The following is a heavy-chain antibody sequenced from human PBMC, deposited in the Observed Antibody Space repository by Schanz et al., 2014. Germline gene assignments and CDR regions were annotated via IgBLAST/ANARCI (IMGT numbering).Heavy chain of an antibody. J-gene: IGHJ3*01. CDR3: VRDAGRDGYNLAFDV. Sequence: EVQLVESGGGLIHPGGSLRLSCAVSGFTVSTNYMTWVRQAPGKGLECVSVLYTGGSKFYAESVRGRFFISRDSSKNTLFLHMNSLRAEDTAVYYCVRDAGRDGYNLAFDVWGQGTLVTVSS. D-gene: IGHD1-1*01. V-gene: IGHV3-53*01. CDR1: GFTVSTNY. CDR2: LYTGGSK.